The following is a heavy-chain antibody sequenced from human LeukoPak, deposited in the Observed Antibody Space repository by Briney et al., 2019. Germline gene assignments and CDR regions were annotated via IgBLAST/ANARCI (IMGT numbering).Heavy chain of an antibody. D-gene: IGHD1-26*01. Sequence: GGSLRLSCAASGFTFSSYSMNWVRQAPGKGLEWVSYISSSSSTIYYADSVKGRFTISRDSSRNTLFLHMNTLRAEDTAIYYCAKDRTVGASYWYFDLWGRGTLVTVSS. CDR2: ISSSSSTI. CDR1: GFTFSSYS. V-gene: IGHV3-48*01. J-gene: IGHJ2*01. CDR3: AKDRTVGASYWYFDL.